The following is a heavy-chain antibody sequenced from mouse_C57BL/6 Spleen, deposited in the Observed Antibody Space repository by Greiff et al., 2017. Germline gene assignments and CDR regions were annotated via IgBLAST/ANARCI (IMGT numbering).Heavy chain of an antibody. CDR3: AREGTIVTTYYFDY. D-gene: IGHD2-5*01. Sequence: QVQLQQPGAELVKPGASVKMSCKASGYTFTSYWITWVKQRPGQGLEWIGDIYPGSGSTNYNEKFKSKATLTVDTSSSTAYMQLSSLTSEDSAVYYGAREGTIVTTYYFDYWGQGTTLTVSS. V-gene: IGHV1-55*01. CDR2: IYPGSGST. CDR1: GYTFTSYW. J-gene: IGHJ2*01.